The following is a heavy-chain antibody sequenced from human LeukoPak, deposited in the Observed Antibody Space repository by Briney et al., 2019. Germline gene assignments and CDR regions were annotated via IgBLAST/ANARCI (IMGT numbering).Heavy chain of an antibody. J-gene: IGHJ4*02. V-gene: IGHV4-59*01. D-gene: IGHD3-9*01. CDR2: IYYSGST. CDR3: SRMPDILTGLDS. CDR1: GGSLSNYY. Sequence: SETLSLTCTVSGGSLSNYYWNWIRQPPGKGLEWIAYIYYSGSTNYNPSLKSRVTISLDTSKNQFSLKLSSLTTADTAVYYCSRMPDILTGLDSWGQGTLVTVSS.